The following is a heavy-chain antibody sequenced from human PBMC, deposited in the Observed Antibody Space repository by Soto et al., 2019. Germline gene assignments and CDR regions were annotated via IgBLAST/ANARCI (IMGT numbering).Heavy chain of an antibody. CDR3: TSTGTPSSEARY. V-gene: IGHV3-73*01. J-gene: IGHJ4*02. CDR2: IRSKANSYAT. Sequence: GGSLRLSCAASGFTFSGSAMHWVRQASGKGLEWVGRIRSKANSYATAYAASVKGRFTISRDDSKNTAYLQMNSLKTEDTAVYYCTSTGTPSSEARYWGQGTLVTVSS. CDR1: GFTFSGSA. D-gene: IGHD1-1*01.